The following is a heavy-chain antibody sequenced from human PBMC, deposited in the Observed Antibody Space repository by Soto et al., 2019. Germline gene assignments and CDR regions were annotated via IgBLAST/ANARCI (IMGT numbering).Heavy chain of an antibody. D-gene: IGHD2-15*01. Sequence: PGGSLRLSCAASGFTVSSNYMSWVRQAPGKGLEWVSVIYSGGSTYYADSVKGRFTISRDNSKNTLYLQMNSLRAEDTAVYYCTCYSYYYYYMDVWGKGTTVTVSS. CDR1: GFTVSSNY. CDR3: TCYSYYYYYMDV. CDR2: IYSGGST. V-gene: IGHV3-66*01. J-gene: IGHJ6*03.